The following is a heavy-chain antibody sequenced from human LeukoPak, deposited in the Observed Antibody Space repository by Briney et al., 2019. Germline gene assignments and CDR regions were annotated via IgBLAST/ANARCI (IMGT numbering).Heavy chain of an antibody. Sequence: SETLSRNCTVSGGSISSYYWSWIRQPPGKGLEWIGYIYYSGSTNYNPSLKSRVTISVDTSKNQFSLKLSSVTAADTAVYYCARGVVATQSDYWGQGTLVTVSS. V-gene: IGHV4-59*12. CDR2: IYYSGST. J-gene: IGHJ4*02. CDR3: ARGVVATQSDY. D-gene: IGHD5-12*01. CDR1: GGSISSYY.